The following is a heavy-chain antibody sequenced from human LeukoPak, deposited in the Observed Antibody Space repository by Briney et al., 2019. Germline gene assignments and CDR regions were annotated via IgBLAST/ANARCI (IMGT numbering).Heavy chain of an antibody. CDR1: TFTFSNYS. J-gene: IGHJ6*02. V-gene: IGHV3-21*04. Sequence: GGSLRLSCAASTFTFSNYSINWVRQAPGKGLEWVSYISSSSRYIFYADSVKGRFTISRDNAKNSLSLQMNSLRAEDTAVYYCARDHPDDPYYYGMDVWGQGTTVTVSS. CDR3: ARDHPDDPYYYGMDV. CDR2: ISSSSRYI.